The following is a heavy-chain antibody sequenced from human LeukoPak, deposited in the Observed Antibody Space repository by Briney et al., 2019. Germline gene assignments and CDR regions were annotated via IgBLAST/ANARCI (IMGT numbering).Heavy chain of an antibody. CDR3: ARGYGSGSYIPIPFDY. V-gene: IGHV3-48*04. D-gene: IGHD3-10*01. Sequence: GGSLRLSCAASGFTFSSYSMNWVRQAPGKGLEWVSYISSSSSTIYYADSVKGRFTISRDNAKNSLYLQMNSLRAEDTAVYYCARGYGSGSYIPIPFDYWGQGTLVTVSS. CDR2: ISSSSSTI. CDR1: GFTFSSYS. J-gene: IGHJ4*02.